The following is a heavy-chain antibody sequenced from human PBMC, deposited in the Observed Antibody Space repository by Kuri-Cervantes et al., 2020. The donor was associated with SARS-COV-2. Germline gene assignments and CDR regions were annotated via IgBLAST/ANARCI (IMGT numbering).Heavy chain of an antibody. Sequence: ASVKVSCKASGYTFTSYGISWVRQAPGQGLEWMGWISAYNGKTEYVQKLQGRVTMTTDTSTSTAYLELRSLRSDDTAVYCCARLPAVAGPQLPLDYWGQGTLVTVSS. J-gene: IGHJ4*02. CDR3: ARLPAVAGPQLPLDY. CDR1: GYTFTSYG. CDR2: ISAYNGKT. V-gene: IGHV1-18*01. D-gene: IGHD6-19*01.